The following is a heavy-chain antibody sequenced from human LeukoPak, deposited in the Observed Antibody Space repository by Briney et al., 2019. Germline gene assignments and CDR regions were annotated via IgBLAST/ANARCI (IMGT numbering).Heavy chain of an antibody. CDR3: ARKGRAITMVRGVITNYFDY. CDR2: INHSGST. J-gene: IGHJ4*02. Sequence: SETLSLTCAVYGGSFSGYYWSWIRQPPGKGLEWIGEINHSGSTNYNPSLKSRVTISVDTSKNQFSLKLSSVTAADTAVYYCARKGRAITMVRGVITNYFDYWGQGTLVTVSS. V-gene: IGHV4-34*01. D-gene: IGHD3-10*01. CDR1: GGSFSGYY.